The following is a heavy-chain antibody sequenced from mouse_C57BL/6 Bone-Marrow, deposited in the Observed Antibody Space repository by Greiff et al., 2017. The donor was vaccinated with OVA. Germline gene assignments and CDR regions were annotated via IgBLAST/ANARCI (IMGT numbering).Heavy chain of an antibody. CDR3: TPYYYGSSYGAWFAD. V-gene: IGHV14-4*01. CDR2: LDPENGDT. CDR1: GFNITDDY. Sequence: EVQLQQSGAELVRPGASVKLSCTASGFNITDDYMHWVKQRPEQGLEWIGWLDPENGDTEYASTFQGKATITADTSSNTSYLQLSSLTSEDTAVYYCTPYYYGSSYGAWFADWGQGTLVTVAA. J-gene: IGHJ3*01. D-gene: IGHD1-1*01.